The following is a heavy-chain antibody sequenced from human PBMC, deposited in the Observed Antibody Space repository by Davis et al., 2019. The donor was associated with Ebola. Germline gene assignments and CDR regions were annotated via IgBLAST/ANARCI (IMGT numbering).Heavy chain of an antibody. CDR1: GFTFSGSA. J-gene: IGHJ4*02. D-gene: IGHD2-21*01. V-gene: IGHV3-73*01. CDR2: IRSKANSYAT. Sequence: GESLKISCAASGFTFSGSAMHWVRQASGKGLEWVGRIRSKANSYATAYAASVKGRFTISRDDSKNTAYLQMNSLKTEDTAVYYCSLSYCGGDCSDYWGQGTLVTVSS. CDR3: SLSYCGGDCSDY.